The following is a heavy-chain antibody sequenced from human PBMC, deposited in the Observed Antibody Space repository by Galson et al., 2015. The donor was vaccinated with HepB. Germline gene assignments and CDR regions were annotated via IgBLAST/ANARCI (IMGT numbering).Heavy chain of an antibody. J-gene: IGHJ4*02. V-gene: IGHV3-23*01. CDR2: IGGIGDNT. CDR1: GFTFRKSA. CDR3: ARGRGRGSVDY. Sequence: SLRLSCAASGFTFRKSAMTWVRQAPGKGLEWVSTIGGIGDNTYYADSVKGRFTISRDNAKNTLFLQMNSLRAEDTAVYYCARGRGRGSVDYWGQGTLVTVSS. D-gene: IGHD3-10*01.